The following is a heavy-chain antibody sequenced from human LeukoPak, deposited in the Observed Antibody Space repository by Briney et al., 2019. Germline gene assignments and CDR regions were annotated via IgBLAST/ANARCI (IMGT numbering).Heavy chain of an antibody. CDR3: AEIKRRVEGADAFDI. Sequence: GGSLRLSCAASGFTFSSYAMSWVRQAPGKGLEWVSAISGSGGSTYYADSVKGRFTISRDNSKNTLYLQMNSLRAEDTAVYYCAEIKRRVEGADAFDIWGQGTMVTVSS. J-gene: IGHJ3*02. D-gene: IGHD1-26*01. CDR1: GFTFSSYA. CDR2: ISGSGGST. V-gene: IGHV3-23*01.